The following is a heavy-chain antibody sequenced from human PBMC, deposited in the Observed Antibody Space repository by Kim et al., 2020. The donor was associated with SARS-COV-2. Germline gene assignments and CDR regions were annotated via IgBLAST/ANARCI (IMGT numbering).Heavy chain of an antibody. J-gene: IGHJ5*02. V-gene: IGHV4-4*02. CDR2: IYHSGST. CDR3: ASVSSGWYAGWFDP. D-gene: IGHD6-19*01. CDR1: GGSISSSNW. Sequence: SETLSLTCAVSGGSISSSNWWSWVRQPPGKGLEWIGEIYHSGSTNYNPSLKSRVTISVDKSKNQFSLKLSSVTAADTAVYYCASVSSGWYAGWFDPWGQGTLVTVSS.